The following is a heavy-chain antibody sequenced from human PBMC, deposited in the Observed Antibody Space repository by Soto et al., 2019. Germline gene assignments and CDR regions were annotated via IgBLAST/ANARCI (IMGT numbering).Heavy chain of an antibody. V-gene: IGHV3-74*01. CDR2: INSGGGST. CDR1: GFTFSSYC. J-gene: IGHJ4*02. D-gene: IGHD6-13*01. CDR3: ARGATSGSLDY. Sequence: EVQLVESGGGLVQPGGSLRLSCAASGFTFSSYCMNWVRQAPGKGLEWVSRINSGGGSTSYADSVKGRFTISRDNAKNTLYLQMNSLRAEDTAVYYCARGATSGSLDYWGQGTLVTVSS.